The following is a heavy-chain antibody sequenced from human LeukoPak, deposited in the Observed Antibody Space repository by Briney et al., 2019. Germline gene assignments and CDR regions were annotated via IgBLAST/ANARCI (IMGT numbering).Heavy chain of an antibody. CDR2: IYYSGST. J-gene: IGHJ5*02. V-gene: IGHV4-39*07. CDR3: AREILGLPYFDRFKNWFDP. Sequence: SETLSLTCTVSGGSISSSNYYWGWIRQPPGKGLEWIGSIYYSGSTYYNPSLKSRVTISVDTSKNQFSLKLSSVTAADTAVYYCAREILGLPYFDRFKNWFDPWGQGTLVTVSS. D-gene: IGHD3-9*01. CDR1: GGSISSSNYY.